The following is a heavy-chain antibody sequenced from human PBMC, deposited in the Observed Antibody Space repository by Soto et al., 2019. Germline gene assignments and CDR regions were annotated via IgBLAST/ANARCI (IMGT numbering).Heavy chain of an antibody. CDR2: ISYDGSSK. J-gene: IGHJ4*02. CDR1: GFTLSSSG. D-gene: IGHD6-13*01. V-gene: IGHV3-30*18. CDR3: AKEEMYTSRLGY. Sequence: GGSLRLSCAASGFTLSSSGMHWVRQAPGKGLEWVAVISYDGSSKYYADSVKGRFTISRDNSKNTLYLQMNSLRNEDTALYYCAKEEMYTSRLGYWGQGTLVTVSS.